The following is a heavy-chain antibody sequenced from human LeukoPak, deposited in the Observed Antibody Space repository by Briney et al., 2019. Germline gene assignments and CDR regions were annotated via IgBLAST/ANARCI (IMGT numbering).Heavy chain of an antibody. V-gene: IGHV5-10-1*01. Sequence: GESLKISCKGSGYSFTSYWISWVRQMPGKGLEWRGRIDPSDSYTNYSPSFQGHVTISADKSISTAYLQWSSLKASDTAMYYCVVAKVGATLASDYWGQGTLVTVSS. D-gene: IGHD1-26*01. CDR1: GYSFTSYW. CDR3: VVAKVGATLASDY. CDR2: IDPSDSYT. J-gene: IGHJ4*02.